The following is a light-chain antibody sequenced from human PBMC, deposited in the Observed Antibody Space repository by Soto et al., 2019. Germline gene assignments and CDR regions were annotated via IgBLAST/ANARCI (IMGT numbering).Light chain of an antibody. CDR3: SSYTTNRTPV. J-gene: IGLJ2*01. CDR1: SGDVGRYDS. Sequence: QSVLTQHASVSGSPGQSLTISCTGTSGDVGRYDSVSWYKHRPGKVPELIIFSDRFSGSKSGNTASLTISGLQAEDEADYYCSSYTTNRTPVFGGGTKVTVL. V-gene: IGLV2-14*01.